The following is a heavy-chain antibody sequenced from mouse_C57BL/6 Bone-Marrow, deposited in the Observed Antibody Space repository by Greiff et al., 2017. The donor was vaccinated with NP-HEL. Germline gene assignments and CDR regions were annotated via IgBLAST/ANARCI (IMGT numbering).Heavy chain of an antibody. CDR1: GYAFSSSW. Sequence: QVQLLQSGPGLVKPGASVKLSCEASGYAFSSSWMYWVQQRPGKGLEWIGRIYPGDGDTNYTGKVKGRATLSADKSSSTAYMQLSRLTSEDSAVYVCASYWYFDVGGTGTTVTVTS. V-gene: IGHV1-82*01. CDR2: IYPGDGDT. CDR3: ASYWYFDV. J-gene: IGHJ1*03.